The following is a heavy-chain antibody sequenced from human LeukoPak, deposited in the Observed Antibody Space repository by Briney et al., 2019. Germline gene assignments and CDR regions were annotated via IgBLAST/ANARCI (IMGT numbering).Heavy chain of an antibody. Sequence: KPSETLSLTCTVSGGSVSSGSYYWSWIRQPPGKGLEWIGYIYYSGSTNYNPSLKSRVTISVDTSKNQFSLKLSSVTAADTAVYYCAREELGIRLIHYWGQGTLVTVSS. V-gene: IGHV4-61*01. CDR2: IYYSGST. J-gene: IGHJ4*02. D-gene: IGHD7-27*01. CDR1: GGSVSSGSYY. CDR3: AREELGIRLIHY.